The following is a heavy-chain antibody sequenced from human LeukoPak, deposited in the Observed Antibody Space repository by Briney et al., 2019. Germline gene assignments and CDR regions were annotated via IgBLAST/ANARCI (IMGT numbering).Heavy chain of an antibody. CDR3: ARATRIAAAGTYPIDY. Sequence: ASVRVSCKASGYTFTSYYMHWVRQAPGQGLEWMGIINPSGGSTSYAQKFQGRVTMTRDTSTSTVYMELSSLRSEDTAVYYCARATRIAAAGTYPIDYWAREPWSPSPQ. CDR2: INPSGGST. CDR1: GYTFTSYY. D-gene: IGHD6-13*01. V-gene: IGHV1-46*01. J-gene: IGHJ4*02.